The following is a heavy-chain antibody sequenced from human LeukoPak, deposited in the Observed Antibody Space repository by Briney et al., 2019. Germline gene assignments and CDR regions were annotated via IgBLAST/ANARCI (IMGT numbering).Heavy chain of an antibody. V-gene: IGHV1-18*01. D-gene: IGHD6-13*01. CDR1: GYTFTSYG. CDR3: CRSSSWYGYFDL. CDR2: ISAYNGNT. J-gene: IGHJ2*01. Sequence: ASVKVSCKASGYTFTSYGISWVRQAPGQGLEWMGWISAYNGNTNYAQKLQGRVTMTTDTSTSTAYMELRSLRSDDTTVYYCCRSSSWYGYFDLWGRGTLVTVSS.